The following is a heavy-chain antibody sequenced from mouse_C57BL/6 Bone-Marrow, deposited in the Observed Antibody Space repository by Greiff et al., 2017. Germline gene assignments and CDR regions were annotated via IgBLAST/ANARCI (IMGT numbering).Heavy chain of an antibody. CDR2: IDPENGDT. CDR1: GFNIKDDC. CDR3: TTDWDYGSSYWYFDV. V-gene: IGHV14-4*01. Sequence: VQLQQSGAELVRPGASVKLSCTASGFNIKDDCMHWVKQRPEQGLEWIGWIDPENGDTEYASKFQGKATITADTSSNTAYLQLSSLTSEDTAVYYCTTDWDYGSSYWYFDVWGTGTTVTVSS. D-gene: IGHD1-1*01. J-gene: IGHJ1*03.